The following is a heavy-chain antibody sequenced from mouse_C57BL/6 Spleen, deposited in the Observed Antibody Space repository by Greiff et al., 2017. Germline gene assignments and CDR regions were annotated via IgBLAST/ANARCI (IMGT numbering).Heavy chain of an antibody. CDR3: ARGLGRDPYYFDY. CDR1: GYTFTSYW. J-gene: IGHJ2*01. Sequence: QVQLQQSGAELVKPGASVKLSCKASGYTFTSYWMHWVKQRPGQGLEWIGMIHPNSGSTNYNEKFKSKATLTVDKSSSTAYMQLSSLTSEDSAVYYCARGLGRDPYYFDYWGQGTTLTVSS. CDR2: IHPNSGST. D-gene: IGHD4-1*01. V-gene: IGHV1-64*01.